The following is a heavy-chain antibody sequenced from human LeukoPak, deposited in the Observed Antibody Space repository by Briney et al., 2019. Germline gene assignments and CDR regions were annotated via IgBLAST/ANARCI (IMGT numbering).Heavy chain of an antibody. CDR2: ISYDGSNK. V-gene: IGHV3-30*04. Sequence: GGSLRLSCAASGFTFSYYAMHWVRQAPGKGLEWVAVISYDGSNKYYADSVKGRFTISRDNSKNTLYLQMNSLRAEDTAVYFCARDTPNCSHGICHDAFDIWGQGTMVTVSS. CDR1: GFTFSYYA. D-gene: IGHD7-27*01. CDR3: ARDTPNCSHGICHDAFDI. J-gene: IGHJ3*02.